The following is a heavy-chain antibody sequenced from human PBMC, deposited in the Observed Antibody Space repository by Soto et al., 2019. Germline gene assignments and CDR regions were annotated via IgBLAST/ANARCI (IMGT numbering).Heavy chain of an antibody. D-gene: IGHD3-10*01. Sequence: QPGGSLRLSCAASGFTFSSYERNWVRQAAGRGLEWVSYISSSGSNIYYADSVKGRFTISRDNAKNSMYLQMNSLRAEDTAVYYCAREGRIEVRGVIITIFYYYGMDVWGQGTTVTVSS. CDR3: AREGRIEVRGVIITIFYYYGMDV. V-gene: IGHV3-48*03. CDR1: GFTFSSYE. CDR2: ISSSGSNI. J-gene: IGHJ6*02.